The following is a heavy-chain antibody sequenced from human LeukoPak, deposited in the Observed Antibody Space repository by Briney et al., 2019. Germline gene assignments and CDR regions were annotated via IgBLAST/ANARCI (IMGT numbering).Heavy chain of an antibody. CDR1: GGSISSYY. D-gene: IGHD3-22*01. CDR3: ARHAGDYDRNYYYYYYMDV. CDR2: IYTGGST. V-gene: IGHV4-4*09. J-gene: IGHJ6*03. Sequence: SETLSLTCTVSGGSISSYYWSWIRQPPGKGLEWIGYIYTGGSTNYNPSLKSRVTISVDTSKNQFSLKLSSVTAADMAVYYCARHAGDYDRNYYYYYYMDVWGKGTTVTVSS.